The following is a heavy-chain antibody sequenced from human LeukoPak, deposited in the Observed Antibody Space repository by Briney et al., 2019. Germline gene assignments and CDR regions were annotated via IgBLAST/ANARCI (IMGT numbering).Heavy chain of an antibody. CDR2: IYYSGST. Sequence: PSETLSLTCTVSGGSIRSTNYFWGWIRQPPGKGLEWIGSIYYSGSTYYNPSLKSRVTISLDTSKNQFSLKLSSVTAADTAVYYCARDWRYCSSSSCYQNAFDIWGQGTMVTVSS. J-gene: IGHJ3*02. D-gene: IGHD2-2*01. CDR1: GGSIRSTNYF. V-gene: IGHV4-39*07. CDR3: ARDWRYCSSSSCYQNAFDI.